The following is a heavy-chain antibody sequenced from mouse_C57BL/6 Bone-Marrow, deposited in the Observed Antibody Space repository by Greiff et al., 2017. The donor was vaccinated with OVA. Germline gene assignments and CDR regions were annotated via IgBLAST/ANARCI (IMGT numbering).Heavy chain of an antibody. CDR3: ARHEDIYYDYSAWFAY. CDR2: FYPGSGSI. Sequence: VQRVESGAELVKPGASVKLSCKASGYTFTEYTIHWVKQRSGQGLEWIGWFYPGSGSIKYNEKFKDKATLTADKSSSTVYMELSRLTSEDSAVYFCARHEDIYYDYSAWFAYWGQGTLVTVSA. V-gene: IGHV1-62-2*01. J-gene: IGHJ3*01. CDR1: GYTFTEYT. D-gene: IGHD2-4*01.